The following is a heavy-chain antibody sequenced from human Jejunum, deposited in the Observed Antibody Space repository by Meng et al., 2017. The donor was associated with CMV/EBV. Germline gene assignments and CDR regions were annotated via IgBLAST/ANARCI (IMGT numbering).Heavy chain of an antibody. CDR2: VSGEGSST. Sequence: CAASDFNLAFSCLRWLRPAPGTGLVWVSRVSGEGSSTFCADSVKGRFTISRDNVKNTLYVQINSLRPEDTAVYYCARGNTGYGNFDYWGLGTLVTVSS. D-gene: IGHD5-12*01. J-gene: IGHJ4*02. CDR1: DFNLAFSC. V-gene: IGHV3-74*01. CDR3: ARGNTGYGNFDY.